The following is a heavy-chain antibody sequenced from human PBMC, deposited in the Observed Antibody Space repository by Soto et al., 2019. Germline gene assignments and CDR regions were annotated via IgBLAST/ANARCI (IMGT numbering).Heavy chain of an antibody. CDR1: AFTFRNYA. CDR2: IGDSGATT. D-gene: IGHD2-2*01. V-gene: IGHV3-23*01. J-gene: IGHJ4*02. Sequence: GGSLRLSCAASAFTFRNYAMSWVRQAPGKGLEWVSAIGDSGATTYYADSVKGRFTISRDNSKNTLYLQMNNLRAEDTAFYYCAKDRSSTSCYGFDYWGPGALVTVSS. CDR3: AKDRSSTSCYGFDY.